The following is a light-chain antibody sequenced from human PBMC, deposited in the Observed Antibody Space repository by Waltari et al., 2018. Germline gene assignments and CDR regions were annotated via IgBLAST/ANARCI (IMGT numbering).Light chain of an antibody. CDR2: KAS. Sequence: SYELTQPPSVSVSPGQTARITCSGDALPKQYAYWYQQKPGQAPVLVIYKASERPSGIPERFSGSSSGTTVTLTISGVQAEDEADYYCQSADSSGTHVVFGGGTKLTVL. CDR3: QSADSSGTHVV. V-gene: IGLV3-25*03. CDR1: ALPKQY. J-gene: IGLJ2*01.